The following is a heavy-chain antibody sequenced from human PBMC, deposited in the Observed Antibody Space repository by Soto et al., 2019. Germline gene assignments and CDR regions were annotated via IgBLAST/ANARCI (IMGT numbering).Heavy chain of an antibody. V-gene: IGHV3-74*01. CDR2: INSYSDMI. CDR1: GFTFSTDW. D-gene: IGHD2-15*01. CDR3: AKGKFEGGFDY. J-gene: IGHJ4*02. Sequence: SGGSLRLSSATSGFTFSTDWVYWFRQSPGKGLVWLSRINSYSDMINYADAVKGRFTISRDNAKNILYLEMNSLRSEDTAVYYCAKGKFEGGFDYWGQGALVTVSS.